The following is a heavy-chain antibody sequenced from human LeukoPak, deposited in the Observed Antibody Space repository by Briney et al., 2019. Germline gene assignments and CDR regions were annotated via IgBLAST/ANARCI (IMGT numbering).Heavy chain of an antibody. V-gene: IGHV3-7*01. CDR2: IKQDGSEK. Sequence: GGSLRLSCAASGFTFSSYWMSWVRQAPGQGLEWVGNIKQDGSEKYYVESVKGRVTISRDKAKNSLYLQMNSLRAEDTGVDYCARDESSSGYCSGCSCYSITPGWFDPWGQGTLVTVSS. CDR1: GFTFSSYW. CDR3: ARDESSSGYCSGCSCYSITPGWFDP. D-gene: IGHD2-15*01. J-gene: IGHJ5*02.